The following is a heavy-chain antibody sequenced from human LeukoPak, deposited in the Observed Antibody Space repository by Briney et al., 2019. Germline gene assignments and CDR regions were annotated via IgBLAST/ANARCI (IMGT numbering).Heavy chain of an antibody. CDR3: AREGYSSGWNDY. V-gene: IGHV4-59*11. Sequence: PSETLSLTCSVFGGSISSHYWSWIRQPPGKGPEWIGYIYYSGTTNYNPSLNSRVTISVDMSKNQFSLKLRSVTVADTAVYYCAREGYSSGWNDYWGQGTLVTVSS. CDR1: GGSISSHY. CDR2: IYYSGTT. J-gene: IGHJ4*02. D-gene: IGHD6-19*01.